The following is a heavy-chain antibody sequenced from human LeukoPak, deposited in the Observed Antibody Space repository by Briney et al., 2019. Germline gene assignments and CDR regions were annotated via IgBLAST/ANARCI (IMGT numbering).Heavy chain of an antibody. V-gene: IGHV3-48*01. CDR3: ASHPRYYYDSSGDY. D-gene: IGHD3-22*01. Sequence: GGSLRLSCAASGFTFSSYSMNWVRQAPGKGLEWVSYISSSSSTIHYADSVKGRFTISRDNAKNSLYLQMNSLRAEDTAVYYCASHPRYYYDSSGDYWGQGTLVTVSS. CDR1: GFTFSSYS. CDR2: ISSSSSTI. J-gene: IGHJ4*02.